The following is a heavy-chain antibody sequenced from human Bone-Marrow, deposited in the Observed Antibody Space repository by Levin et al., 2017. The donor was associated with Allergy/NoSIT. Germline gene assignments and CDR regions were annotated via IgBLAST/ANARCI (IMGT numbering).Heavy chain of an antibody. V-gene: IGHV3-48*03. CDR3: ARILTRWAYADY. Sequence: GGSLRLSCAASGFSFKTYEMNWVRQAPGKGLEWVSYISGSGNKIYYADSVKGRFTISRDNAKNSVHLQMNSLRAEDTAVYYCARILTRWAYADYWGQGALVTVSS. CDR1: GFSFKTYE. D-gene: IGHD1-26*01. CDR2: ISGSGNKI. J-gene: IGHJ4*02.